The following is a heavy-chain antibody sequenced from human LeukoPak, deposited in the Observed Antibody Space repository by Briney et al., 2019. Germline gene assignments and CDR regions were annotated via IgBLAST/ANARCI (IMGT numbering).Heavy chain of an antibody. J-gene: IGHJ2*01. Sequence: GASVKLSCKASGYTFTNYGLTWVRQAPGQGLEWMGWISVYNDKANYAQKFQGRVTMTADTSTRTAYLELRSLRSDDTAVYYCARTVAGGRYWYFDLWGRGTLVTVSS. CDR1: GYTFTNYG. CDR2: ISVYNDKA. D-gene: IGHD6-19*01. V-gene: IGHV1-18*01. CDR3: ARTVAGGRYWYFDL.